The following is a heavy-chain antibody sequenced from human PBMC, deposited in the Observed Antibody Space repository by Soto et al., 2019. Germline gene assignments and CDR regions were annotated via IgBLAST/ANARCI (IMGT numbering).Heavy chain of an antibody. D-gene: IGHD5-12*01. CDR1: GYTFTSYY. CDR3: AREPDIVATMLDY. J-gene: IGHJ4*02. CDR2: INPSGGST. V-gene: IGHV1-46*03. Sequence: QVQLVQSGAEVKKPGASVKVSCKASGYTFTSYYMHWVRQAPGQGLEWMGIINPSGGSTSYAQKFQGRVXXTXDXXTSTVYMELSSLRSEDTAVYYCAREPDIVATMLDYWGQGTLVTVSS.